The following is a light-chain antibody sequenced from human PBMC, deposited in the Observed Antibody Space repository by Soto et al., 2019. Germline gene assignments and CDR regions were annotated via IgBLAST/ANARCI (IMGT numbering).Light chain of an antibody. V-gene: IGLV8-61*01. CDR1: SGSVSTANN. CDR3: AAWDNSLSGRV. Sequence: QTVVTQESSFSVSPGGTVTLTCGLISGSVSTANNPNWYQQTPGQAPRTLIYSTSTRSSGVPDRFSDSKSGTSASLAISGLRSEDEADYYCAAWDNSLSGRVFGGGTKLTVL. J-gene: IGLJ3*02. CDR2: STS.